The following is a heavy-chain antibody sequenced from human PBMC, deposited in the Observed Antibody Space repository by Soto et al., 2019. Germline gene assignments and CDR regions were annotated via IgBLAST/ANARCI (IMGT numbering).Heavy chain of an antibody. Sequence: PSETLSLTCTVSGGSISSGGYYWIWIRQHPGKGLEWIGYIYYSGSTYYNPSLKSRVTISVDTSKNQFSLKLSSVTATDTAVYYCAREPTYSGYFDYWGQGTLVTVSS. CDR2: IYYSGST. D-gene: IGHD5-12*01. V-gene: IGHV4-31*03. CDR1: GGSISSGGYY. CDR3: AREPTYSGYFDY. J-gene: IGHJ4*02.